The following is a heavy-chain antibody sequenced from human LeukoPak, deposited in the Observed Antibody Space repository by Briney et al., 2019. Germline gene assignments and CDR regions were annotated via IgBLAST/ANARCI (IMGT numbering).Heavy chain of an antibody. Sequence: GGSLRLSCVASGITYEDYAFSWVRQAPGKGLEWVSVISGGGRSTSYADSLKGRFTISRDNSKNTLYLQMNSLRAEDTAVYYCAQLDVLRSDYFESWGQGPLVTVSS. CDR1: GITYEDYA. V-gene: IGHV3-23*01. CDR2: ISGGGRST. J-gene: IGHJ4*02. CDR3: AQLDVLRSDYFES. D-gene: IGHD3-22*01.